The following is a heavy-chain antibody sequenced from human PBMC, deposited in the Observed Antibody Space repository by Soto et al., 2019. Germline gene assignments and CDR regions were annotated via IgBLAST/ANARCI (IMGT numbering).Heavy chain of an antibody. Sequence: PGGSLRLSCAASGFTVSSNYMSWVRQAPGKGLEWVSVIYSGGSTYYADSVKGRFTISRDNSKNTLYLQMNSLRVEDTAVYYCARDLPRYNWNDGTRYYYGMDVWGQGTTVTVSS. D-gene: IGHD1-20*01. CDR3: ARDLPRYNWNDGTRYYYGMDV. J-gene: IGHJ6*02. CDR1: GFTVSSNY. V-gene: IGHV3-53*01. CDR2: IYSGGST.